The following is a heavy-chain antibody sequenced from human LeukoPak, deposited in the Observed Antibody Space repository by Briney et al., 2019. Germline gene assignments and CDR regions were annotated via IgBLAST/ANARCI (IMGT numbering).Heavy chain of an antibody. J-gene: IGHJ6*03. CDR3: ARGPPNYDFWSGIYYYYYYMDV. Sequence: PETLSLTCTVSGGSISSYYWSWIRQPPGKGLEWIGYIYYSGSTNYNPSLKSRVTISVDTSKNQFSLKLSSVTAADTAVYYCARGPPNYDFWSGIYYYYYYMDVWGKGTTVTVS. D-gene: IGHD3-3*01. CDR2: IYYSGST. CDR1: GGSISSYY. V-gene: IGHV4-59*01.